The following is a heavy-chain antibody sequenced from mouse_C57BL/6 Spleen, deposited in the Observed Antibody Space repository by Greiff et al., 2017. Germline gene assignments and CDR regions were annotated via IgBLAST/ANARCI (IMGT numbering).Heavy chain of an antibody. V-gene: IGHV14-4*01. Sequence: VQLQQSGAELVRPGASVKLSCTASGFNIKDDYMHWVKQRPEQGLEWIGWIDPENGDTEYASKFQGKATITADTSSNTAYLQLSSLTSEDTAVYYCTTCDYYDYDECAYWGQGTLVTVSA. CDR1: GFNIKDDY. D-gene: IGHD2-4*01. CDR2: IDPENGDT. J-gene: IGHJ3*01. CDR3: TTCDYYDYDECAY.